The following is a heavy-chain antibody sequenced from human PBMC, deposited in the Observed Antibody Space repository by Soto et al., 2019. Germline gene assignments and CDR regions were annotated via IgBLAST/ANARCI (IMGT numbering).Heavy chain of an antibody. CDR3: ARDGQYYAFDI. V-gene: IGHV3-21*01. D-gene: IGHD1-26*01. CDR2: IGTSRSYI. Sequence: GGSLRLSCAASGFTFSSYTMNWVRQAPGRGLEWVSFIGTSRSYIYYADSVKGRFTISRDNAENSLYLQMNSLTDEDTAVYYCARDGQYYAFDIWGQGTMVTVSS. J-gene: IGHJ3*02. CDR1: GFTFSSYT.